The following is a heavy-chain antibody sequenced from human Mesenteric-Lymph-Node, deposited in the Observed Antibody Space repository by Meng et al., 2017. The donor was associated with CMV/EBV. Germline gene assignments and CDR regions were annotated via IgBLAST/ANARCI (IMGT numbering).Heavy chain of an antibody. CDR2: INPNSGGT. D-gene: IGHD6-13*01. J-gene: IGHJ4*02. Sequence: ASVKVSCKASGGTFSSYAISWVRQAPGQGLEWMGWINPNSGGTNYAQKFQGRVTMTRDTSISTAYMELSRLRSDDTAVYYCARDMGYLSAAGTSWGQGTLVTVSS. CDR1: GGTFSSYA. CDR3: ARDMGYLSAAGTS. V-gene: IGHV1-2*02.